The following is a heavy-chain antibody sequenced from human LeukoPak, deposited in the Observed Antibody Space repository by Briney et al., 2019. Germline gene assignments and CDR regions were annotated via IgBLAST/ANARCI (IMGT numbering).Heavy chain of an antibody. CDR1: GYTFTGYY. D-gene: IGHD6-19*01. CDR3: ARDYSSGWYFGFDP. J-gene: IGHJ5*02. V-gene: IGHV1-2*02. CDR2: INPNSGGT. Sequence: GASVKVSCKASGYTFTGYYMHWVRQAPGQGLEWMGWINPNSGGTNYAQKFQGRVTMTRDTSISTAYMELRSLRSDDTAVYYCARDYSSGWYFGFDPWGQGALVTVSS.